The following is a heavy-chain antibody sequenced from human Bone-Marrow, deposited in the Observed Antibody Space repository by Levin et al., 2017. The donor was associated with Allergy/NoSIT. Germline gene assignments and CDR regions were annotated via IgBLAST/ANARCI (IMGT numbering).Heavy chain of an antibody. CDR1: GFTVSSNY. CDR2: IYSGGST. V-gene: IGHV3-53*01. D-gene: IGHD3-10*01. J-gene: IGHJ5*02. Sequence: LSLTCAASGFTVSSNYMSWVRQAPGKGLEWVSVIYSGGSTYYADSVKGRFTISRDNSKNTLYLQMNSLRAEDTAVYYCARVLLWFGDCWFDPWGQGTLVTVSS. CDR3: ARVLLWFGDCWFDP.